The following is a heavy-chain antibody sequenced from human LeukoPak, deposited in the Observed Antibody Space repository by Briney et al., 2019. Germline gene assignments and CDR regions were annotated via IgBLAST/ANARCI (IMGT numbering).Heavy chain of an antibody. Sequence: ASVKVSCKASGYTFTGYYMHWVRQAPGQGLEWMGWINPNSGGTNYAQKFQGRVTMTRDTSISTAYMELSRLRSDDTAVYYCARTLSYKGYLGLIDYWGQGTLVTVSS. CDR1: GYTFTGYY. CDR2: INPNSGGT. V-gene: IGHV1-2*02. CDR3: ARTLSYKGYLGLIDY. D-gene: IGHD3-10*01. J-gene: IGHJ4*02.